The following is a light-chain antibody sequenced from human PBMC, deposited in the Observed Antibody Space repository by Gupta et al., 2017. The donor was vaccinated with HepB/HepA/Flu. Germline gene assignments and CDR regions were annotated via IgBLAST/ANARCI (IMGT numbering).Light chain of an antibody. V-gene: IGLV3-9*01. Sequence: SYELTQPLSLSVALGQTARITCGGNNIRSKSVHWYQHKPGQAPVLVIYSDDNRPSGIPERFSGSNSGNTATLTISRAQAGDEADYYCQVWDSSTYVLFGGGTKLTVL. CDR3: QVWDSSTYVL. CDR2: SDD. J-gene: IGLJ2*01. CDR1: NIRSKS.